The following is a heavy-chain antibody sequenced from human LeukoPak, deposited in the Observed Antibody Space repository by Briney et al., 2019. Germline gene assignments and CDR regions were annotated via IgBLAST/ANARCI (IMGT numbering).Heavy chain of an antibody. V-gene: IGHV3-53*01. J-gene: IGHJ4*02. CDR2: IYSGGST. D-gene: IGHD4-17*01. CDR3: ARVKTLRGFDY. Sequence: PGGSLRLSCAASGFTVSSNYMSWVRQAPGKGLEWVSVIYSGGSTYYADSVKGRFTISRDNSKNTLYLQMNSLRAEDTAVYYCARVKTLRGFDYWGQGILVTVSS. CDR1: GFTVSSNY.